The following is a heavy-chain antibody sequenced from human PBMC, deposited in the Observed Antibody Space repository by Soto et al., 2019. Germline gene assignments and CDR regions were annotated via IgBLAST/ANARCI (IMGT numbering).Heavy chain of an antibody. D-gene: IGHD3-3*01. CDR2: IKPDNGDT. V-gene: IGHV1-18*04. Sequence: YGISWIRQAPGQGLEWMGWIKPDNGDTNYAQKFQGRVTMTTDTSSNTAYMELRSLRSDDTAVYYCATSDDSGFGPWGQGTLVSVSS. CDR3: ATSDDSGFGP. CDR1: YG. J-gene: IGHJ5*02.